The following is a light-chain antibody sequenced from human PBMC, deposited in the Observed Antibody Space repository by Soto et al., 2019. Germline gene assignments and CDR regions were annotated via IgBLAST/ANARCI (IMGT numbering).Light chain of an antibody. Sequence: QSVLTQPPSVSGAPGQRVPFPATGRTSNTGAGYNVHWYQQLPGTAPKLLIYGNSNRPSGVPDRFSGSKSGTSASLAITGLQAEDEADYYCQSYDSSLSGYVFGTGTKLTVL. CDR2: GNS. V-gene: IGLV1-40*01. CDR3: QSYDSSLSGYV. CDR1: TSNTGAGYN. J-gene: IGLJ1*01.